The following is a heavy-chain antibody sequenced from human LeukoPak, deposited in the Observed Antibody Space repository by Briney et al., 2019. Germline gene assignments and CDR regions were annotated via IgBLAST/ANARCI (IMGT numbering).Heavy chain of an antibody. Sequence: SETLSLTCTVSGGSITGYYWNWIRQPAGQGLEWLGRVYSSGVGNYNPSLTSRVTMSVDTSKILFSLKLTSLTAADTAVYYCAREEFLHEIDSSGYFVYWGQGTLVTVSS. CDR1: GGSITGYY. D-gene: IGHD3-22*01. J-gene: IGHJ4*02. CDR3: AREEFLHEIDSSGYFVY. CDR2: VYSSGVG. V-gene: IGHV4-4*07.